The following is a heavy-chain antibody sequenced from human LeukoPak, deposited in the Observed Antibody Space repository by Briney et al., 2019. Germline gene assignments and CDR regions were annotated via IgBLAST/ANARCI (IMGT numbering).Heavy chain of an antibody. J-gene: IGHJ3*02. CDR3: ASGGDGTTGTSAFDI. CDR1: GFTFSDYY. Sequence: PGGSLRLSCAASGFTFSDYYMSWIRQAPGKGLEWVSYISSRGSTIYYADSVKGRFTISRDNAKNSLYLQMNCLRAEDTAVYYCASGGDGTTGTSAFDIWGQGTMVTVSS. CDR2: ISSRGSTI. D-gene: IGHD1-1*01. V-gene: IGHV3-11*01.